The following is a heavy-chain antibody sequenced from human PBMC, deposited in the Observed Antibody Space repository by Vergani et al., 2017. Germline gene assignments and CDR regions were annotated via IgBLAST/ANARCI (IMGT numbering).Heavy chain of an antibody. Sequence: EVQLVESGGGLVQPGGSLTLSCAASGFTFSGSAMHWVRQASGKGLEWVGRIRSKANSYATAYAASVKGRFTISRDDSKNTAYLQMNSLKTEDTAVYYCTRPSSEIRFLEWSYMDVWGKGTTVTVSS. CDR1: GFTFSGSA. D-gene: IGHD3-3*01. CDR3: TRPSSEIRFLEWSYMDV. V-gene: IGHV3-73*02. J-gene: IGHJ6*03. CDR2: IRSKANSYAT.